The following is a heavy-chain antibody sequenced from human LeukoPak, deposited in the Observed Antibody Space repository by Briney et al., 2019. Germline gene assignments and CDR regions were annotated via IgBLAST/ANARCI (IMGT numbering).Heavy chain of an antibody. Sequence: GGSLRLSCAASGFTFSDYYMSWIRQAPGKGLEWVSYISSSGSTIYYADSVKGRFTISRDNAKNSLYLQMNSLRAEDTAVYYCARDRESYYDSSGYAFDYWGQGTLVTVSS. D-gene: IGHD3-22*01. CDR2: ISSSGSTI. CDR1: GFTFSDYY. CDR3: ARDRESYYDSSGYAFDY. V-gene: IGHV3-11*01. J-gene: IGHJ4*02.